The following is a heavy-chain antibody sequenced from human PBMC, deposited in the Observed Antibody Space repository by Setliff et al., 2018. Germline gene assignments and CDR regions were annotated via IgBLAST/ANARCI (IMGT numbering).Heavy chain of an antibody. J-gene: IGHJ4*02. D-gene: IGHD2-2*01. V-gene: IGHV1-18*01. CDR3: SRLVRYCTRTTCQRASGAEL. CDR1: GYTFSSYG. CDR2: ISTYTGNT. Sequence: ASVKVSCKASGYTFSSYGITWVRQAPGQGLEWMGWISTYTGNTNYAQKLQGRVTMTTDTSTSTAYLELRSLTSGDTAVYYCSRLVRYCTRTTCQRASGAELWGQGSLVTVSS.